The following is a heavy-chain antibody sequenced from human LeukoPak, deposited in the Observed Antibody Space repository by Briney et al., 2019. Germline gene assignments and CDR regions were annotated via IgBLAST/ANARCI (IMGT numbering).Heavy chain of an antibody. Sequence: PGGSLRLSCVDLGGRRINKKKSWVRRAPGKGLECVSVIYYNGSASYADSVKGRFTISRDNAKNTLFLQMNSLRAEDTALYYCATLTLYYGSGSYFDYWGQGTLVAVSS. CDR2: IYYNGSA. V-gene: IGHV3-53*01. CDR3: ATLTLYYGSGSYFDY. CDR1: GRRINKK. J-gene: IGHJ4*02. D-gene: IGHD3-10*01.